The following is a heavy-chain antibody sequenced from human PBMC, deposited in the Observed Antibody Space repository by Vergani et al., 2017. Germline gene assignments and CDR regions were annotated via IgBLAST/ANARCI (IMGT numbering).Heavy chain of an antibody. CDR1: GGTFSSYA. D-gene: IGHD3-10*01. CDR3: ARGLDSFLGGSGSYYDY. Sequence: QVQLVQSGAEVKKPGSSVKVSCKASGGTFSSYAISWVRQAPGQGLEWMGRIIPTFGTANYAQKFQGRVTITADESTSTAYMELSSLRSEDTAVYYCARGLDSFLGGSGSYYDYWGQGTLVTVSS. CDR2: IIPTFGTA. J-gene: IGHJ4*02. V-gene: IGHV1-69*13.